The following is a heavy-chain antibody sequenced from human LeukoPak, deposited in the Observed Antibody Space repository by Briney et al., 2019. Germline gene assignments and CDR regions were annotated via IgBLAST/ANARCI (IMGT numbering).Heavy chain of an antibody. Sequence: GGSLRLSYKASGFTFHNYAMTWVRQAPGKGLDWVSTVSGTGTSTFYADSVKVRATISRDNSKNMLYLQMSSLRAEDTAMYYCAKGYYDSHRGFFEYWGLGTLVTVSS. V-gene: IGHV3-23*01. CDR3: AKGYYDSHRGFFEY. D-gene: IGHD3-3*01. CDR2: VSGTGTST. J-gene: IGHJ4*03. CDR1: GFTFHNYA.